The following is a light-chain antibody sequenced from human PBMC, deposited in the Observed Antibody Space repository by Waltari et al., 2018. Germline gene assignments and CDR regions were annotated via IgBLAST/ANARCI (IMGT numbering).Light chain of an antibody. J-gene: IGLJ2*01. Sequence: SYDLTQPPSGSVSPGQTASITCPGDKLGDKYACWYQQKPGQSPVLVIYQDSKRPSGIPERFSGSNSGNTATLTISGTQAMDEADYYCQAWDSSTAVFGGGTKLTVL. CDR2: QDS. V-gene: IGLV3-1*01. CDR1: KLGDKY. CDR3: QAWDSSTAV.